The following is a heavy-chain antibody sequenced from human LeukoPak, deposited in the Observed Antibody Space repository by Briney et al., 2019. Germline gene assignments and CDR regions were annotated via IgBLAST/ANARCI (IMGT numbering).Heavy chain of an antibody. V-gene: IGHV4-31*03. Sequence: SQTLSLTCTVSGGSISSGGYYWSWIRQHPGKGLEWIGYIYYSGSTYYNPSLKSRVTISVDTSKNQFSLKLSSVTAADTAVYYCARGGILTGPLPYYYYYMDVWGKGTTVTVSS. CDR3: ARGGILTGPLPYYYYYMDV. CDR1: GGSISSGGYY. D-gene: IGHD3-9*01. J-gene: IGHJ6*03. CDR2: IYYSGST.